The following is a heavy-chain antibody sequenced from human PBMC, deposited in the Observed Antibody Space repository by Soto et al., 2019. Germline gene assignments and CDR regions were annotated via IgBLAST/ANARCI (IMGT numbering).Heavy chain of an antibody. Sequence: GGSLRLSCAASGFTFSSYGMHWVPQAPGKGLEWVAVISYDGSNKYYADSVKGRFTISRDNSKNTLYLQINGLRAEDTAVYYCAKDRGIAAAYFDYWGQGTLVTVSS. CDR1: GFTFSSYG. V-gene: IGHV3-30*18. J-gene: IGHJ4*02. D-gene: IGHD6-13*01. CDR2: ISYDGSNK. CDR3: AKDRGIAAAYFDY.